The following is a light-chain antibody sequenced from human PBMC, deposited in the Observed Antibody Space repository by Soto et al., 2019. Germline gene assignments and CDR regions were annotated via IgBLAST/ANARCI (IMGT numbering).Light chain of an antibody. CDR1: QTVIRNY. J-gene: IGKJ5*01. V-gene: IGKV3-20*01. CDR3: QQHGTSPIT. Sequence: EIVLTQSPYTLSFSPGERATLSCRASQTVIRNYLAWHQQKPGQTPRLLVYGASSTATGIPERFSGSGSGSDFTLTISRLEREDFAVYYCQQHGTSPITLGQGTRLEIK. CDR2: GAS.